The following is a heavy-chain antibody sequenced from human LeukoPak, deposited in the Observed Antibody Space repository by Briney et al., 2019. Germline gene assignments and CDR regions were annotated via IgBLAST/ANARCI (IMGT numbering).Heavy chain of an antibody. V-gene: IGHV3-48*01. CDR3: ARDWGGDYYYYYYMDV. D-gene: IGHD3-16*01. J-gene: IGHJ6*03. CDR2: ISNSTSTM. Sequence: GGSLRLSCAASGFTFSSYSMNWVRQAPGKGLEWISFISNSTSTMYYADSVKGRFTISRDNAKNSLYLQMNSLRAEDTAVYYCARDWGGDYYYYYYMDVWGKGTTVTVSS. CDR1: GFTFSSYS.